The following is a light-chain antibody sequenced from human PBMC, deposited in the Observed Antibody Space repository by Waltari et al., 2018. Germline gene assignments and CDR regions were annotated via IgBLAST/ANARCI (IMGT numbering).Light chain of an antibody. Sequence: QPVLTQSSSASASLGSLVKLTCTLSSGHSSYIIAWPQQQPGKAPRYLMKLEGSGSYNKGSGVPDRFSGSSSGADRYLTISNLQSEDEADYYCETWDSNTRVFGGGTKLTVL. CDR2: LEGSGSY. J-gene: IGLJ3*02. CDR3: ETWDSNTRV. CDR1: SGHSSYI. V-gene: IGLV4-60*03.